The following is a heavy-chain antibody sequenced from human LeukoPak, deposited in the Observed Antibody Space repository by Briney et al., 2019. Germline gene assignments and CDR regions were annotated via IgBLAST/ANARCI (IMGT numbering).Heavy chain of an antibody. CDR1: GFTFSSYW. V-gene: IGHV3-74*01. CDR2: INSDGSST. J-gene: IGHJ4*02. CDR3: ARDGPYSYDFDY. D-gene: IGHD5-18*01. Sequence: GGSLRLSCAASGFTFSSYWMYWVRQAPGKGLVWVSRINSDGSSTSYADSVKGRFTISRDNAKSTLYLQMNSLRAEDTAVYYCARDGPYSYDFDYWGQGTLVTVSS.